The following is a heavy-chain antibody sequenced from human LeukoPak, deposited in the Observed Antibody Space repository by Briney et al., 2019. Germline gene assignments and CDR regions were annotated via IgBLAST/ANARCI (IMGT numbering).Heavy chain of an antibody. CDR1: GYTLTSYY. V-gene: IGHV1-46*01. Sequence: GASVKVSCKASGYTLTSYYMHWVRQAPGQGLEWMGIINPSGGSTSYAQKFQGRVTMTRDTSTSTVYMELSSLRSEDTAVYYCAREAGRGIVVVITHYYGMDVWGQGTTVTVSS. CDR2: INPSGGST. D-gene: IGHD3-22*01. J-gene: IGHJ6*02. CDR3: AREAGRGIVVVITHYYGMDV.